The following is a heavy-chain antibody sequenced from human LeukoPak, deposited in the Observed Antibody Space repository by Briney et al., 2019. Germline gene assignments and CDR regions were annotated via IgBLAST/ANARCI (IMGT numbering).Heavy chain of an antibody. J-gene: IGHJ4*02. Sequence: PGGSLRLSCSASGFTFSSYAMHWVRQAPGKGLEYVSAISSNGGSTYYADSVKGRFTVSRDNSKNTLYLQMSSLRAEDTAVYYAVKDQMRWLRSPDYWGQGTLVTVSS. CDR1: GFTFSSYA. CDR3: VKDQMRWLRSPDY. CDR2: ISSNGGST. D-gene: IGHD5-24*01. V-gene: IGHV3-64D*06.